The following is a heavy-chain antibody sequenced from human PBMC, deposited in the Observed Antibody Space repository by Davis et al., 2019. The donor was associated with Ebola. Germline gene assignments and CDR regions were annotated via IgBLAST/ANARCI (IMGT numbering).Heavy chain of an antibody. CDR2: INPNSGGT. CDR3: ARDPTTVTTSGMDV. CDR1: GYTFTGYY. D-gene: IGHD4-11*01. Sequence: ASVKVSCKASGYTFTGYYMHWVRQAPGQGLEWMGWINPNSGGTNYAQKFQGRVTMTRDTSISTAYMELSRLRSDDTAVYYCARDPTTVTTSGMDVWGQGTTVTVSS. V-gene: IGHV1-2*02. J-gene: IGHJ6*02.